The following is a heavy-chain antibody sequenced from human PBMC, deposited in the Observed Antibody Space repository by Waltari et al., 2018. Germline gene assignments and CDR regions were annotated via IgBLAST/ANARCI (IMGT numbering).Heavy chain of an antibody. CDR1: GGTFSSYT. Sequence: QVQLVQSGAEVKKPGSSVKVSCKASGGTFSSYTISWVRQAPGQGLEWMGRIIPILGIANYAQKFQGRVTITADKSTSTAYMELSSLRSEDTAVYYCARAWYSSGWDYFDYWGQGTLVTVSS. J-gene: IGHJ4*02. D-gene: IGHD6-19*01. V-gene: IGHV1-69*02. CDR2: IIPILGIA. CDR3: ARAWYSSGWDYFDY.